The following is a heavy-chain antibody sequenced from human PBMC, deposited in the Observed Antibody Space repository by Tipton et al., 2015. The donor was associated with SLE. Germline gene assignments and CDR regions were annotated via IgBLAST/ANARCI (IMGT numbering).Heavy chain of an antibody. Sequence: TLSLTCTVSGGSISSSSYYWGWIRQPPGKGLEWIGSIYYGGSTYYNPSLKSRVTVSVDTSKNQFSLNLNSMTAADTAVYYCARRYGDYIWGSYRLSDAFDIWGQGTMVTVSS. J-gene: IGHJ3*02. CDR1: GGSISSSSYY. D-gene: IGHD3-16*02. V-gene: IGHV4-39*07. CDR2: IYYGGST. CDR3: ARRYGDYIWGSYRLSDAFDI.